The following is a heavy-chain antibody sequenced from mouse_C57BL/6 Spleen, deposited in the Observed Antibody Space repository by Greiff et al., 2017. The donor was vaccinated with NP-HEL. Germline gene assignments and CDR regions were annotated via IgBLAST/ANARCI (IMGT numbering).Heavy chain of an antibody. CDR3: TAYYSKGYYFDY. CDR2: IDPETGGT. Sequence: QVQLQQSGAELVRPGASVTLSCKASGYTFTDYEMHWVKQTPVHGLEWIGAIDPETGGTAYNQKFKGKAILTADKSSSTAYMELRSLTSEDSAVYYCTAYYSKGYYFDYWGQGTTLTVSS. D-gene: IGHD2-5*01. CDR1: GYTFTDYE. V-gene: IGHV1-15*01. J-gene: IGHJ2*01.